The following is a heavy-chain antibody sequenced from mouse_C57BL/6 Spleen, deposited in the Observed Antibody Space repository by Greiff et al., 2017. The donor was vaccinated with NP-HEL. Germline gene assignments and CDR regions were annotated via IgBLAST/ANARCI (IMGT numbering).Heavy chain of an antibody. V-gene: IGHV1-43*01. D-gene: IGHD2-4*01. Sequence: EVQLQQSGPELVKPGASVKISCKASGYSFTGYYMHWVKQSSEKSLEWIGEINPSTGGTSYNQKFKGKATLTVDKSSSTAYMQLKSLTSEDSAVYYCARWDYDPYAMDYWGQGTSVTVSS. CDR1: GYSFTGYY. CDR2: INPSTGGT. CDR3: ARWDYDPYAMDY. J-gene: IGHJ4*01.